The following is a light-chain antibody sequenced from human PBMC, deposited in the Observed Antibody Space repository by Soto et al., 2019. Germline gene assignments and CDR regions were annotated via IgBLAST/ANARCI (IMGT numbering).Light chain of an antibody. CDR3: QQYYSTPLT. V-gene: IGKV4-1*01. J-gene: IGKJ4*01. CDR1: QSVLYSSNNKNY. Sequence: QSVLYSSNNKNYLAWYQQKPGQPPKLLIYWASTRESGVPDRFSGSGSGTDFTLTISSLQAEDVAVYYCQQYYSTPLTFGGGTKVDIK. CDR2: WAS.